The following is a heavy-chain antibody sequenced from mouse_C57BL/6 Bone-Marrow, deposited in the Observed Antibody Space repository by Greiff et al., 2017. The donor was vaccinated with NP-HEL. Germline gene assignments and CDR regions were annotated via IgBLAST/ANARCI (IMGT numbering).Heavy chain of an antibody. D-gene: IGHD2-4*01. V-gene: IGHV5-2*01. CDR1: EYEFPSHD. Sequence: EVKLMESGGGLVQPGESLKLSCESNEYEFPSHDMSWVRKTPEKRLELVAAINSDGGSTYYPDTMERRFIISRDNTKKTLCLQISGLRSVDTAVCYCARHLSYDYGLAYWGQGTLVTVSA. J-gene: IGHJ3*01. CDR2: INSDGGST. CDR3: ARHLSYDYGLAY.